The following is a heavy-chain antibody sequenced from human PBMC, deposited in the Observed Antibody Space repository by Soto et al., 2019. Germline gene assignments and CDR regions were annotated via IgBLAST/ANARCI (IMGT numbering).Heavy chain of an antibody. J-gene: IGHJ3*02. D-gene: IGHD1-26*01. Sequence: QPGGSLRLSCAASGFTVNSNYMSWVRQAPGKGLEWVSVIYSGGSTYYADSVKGRFTISRDNSKNTLYLQMNSLRAEDTAVYYCARVLVQWERDDAFDIWGQGTMVTVSS. CDR2: IYSGGST. CDR3: ARVLVQWERDDAFDI. CDR1: GFTVNSNY. V-gene: IGHV3-53*01.